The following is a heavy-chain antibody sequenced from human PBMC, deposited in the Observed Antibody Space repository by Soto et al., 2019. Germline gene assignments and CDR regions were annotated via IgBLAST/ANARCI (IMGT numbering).Heavy chain of an antibody. Sequence: SETLSLTCAVSGFSISSGYYWGWIRQPPGKGLEWIGSSHHSGSTYYNPSLKSRVTISIDTSKNSFSLKLNSVTAADTAVYYCARAPFYYDTSGYYYAHFDYWGQGTLVTVSS. D-gene: IGHD3-22*01. V-gene: IGHV4-38-2*01. CDR3: ARAPFYYDTSGYYYAHFDY. CDR1: GFSISSGYY. CDR2: SHHSGST. J-gene: IGHJ4*02.